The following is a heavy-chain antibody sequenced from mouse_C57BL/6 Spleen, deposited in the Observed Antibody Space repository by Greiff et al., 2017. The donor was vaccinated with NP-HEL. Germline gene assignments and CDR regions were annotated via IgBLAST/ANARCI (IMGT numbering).Heavy chain of an antibody. Sequence: VQLQQSGPELVKPGASVKISCKASGYAFSSSWMNWVKQRPGKGLEWIGRIYPGDGDTNYNGKFKGKATLTADKSSSTAYMQLSSLTSEDSAVYFCARGDDGYYGFAYWGQGTLVTVSA. CDR1: GYAFSSSW. V-gene: IGHV1-82*01. CDR3: ARGDDGYYGFAY. D-gene: IGHD2-3*01. J-gene: IGHJ3*01. CDR2: IYPGDGDT.